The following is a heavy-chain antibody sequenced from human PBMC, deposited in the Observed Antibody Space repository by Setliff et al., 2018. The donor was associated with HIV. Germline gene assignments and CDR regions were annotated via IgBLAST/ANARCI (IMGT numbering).Heavy chain of an antibody. Sequence: SETLSLTCIVSGGSFSSYFWSWIRQSPGKGLEWIGNIYDTGKINYNPSLKGRVTMPIDMSEDQFSLNLRSVTAADTATYYCARVLFGQSGSYKNYYFDYWGQGTLVTVSS. CDR2: IYDTGKI. J-gene: IGHJ4*02. D-gene: IGHD3-10*01. CDR3: ARVLFGQSGSYKNYYFDY. V-gene: IGHV4-59*01. CDR1: GGSFSSYF.